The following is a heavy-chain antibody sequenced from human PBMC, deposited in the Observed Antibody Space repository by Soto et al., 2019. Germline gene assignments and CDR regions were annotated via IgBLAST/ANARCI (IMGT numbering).Heavy chain of an antibody. V-gene: IGHV1-69*13. Sequence: GASVKVSCKASGGTFSTSSINWMRQAPGQGLEWMGGIIPVFGTATYAQKFQGRVTITADDSTRTATLELSNLRPDDVAIYFCARQHLYYFDYWGQGTLVTVSS. J-gene: IGHJ4*02. CDR1: GGTFSTSS. D-gene: IGHD3-10*01. CDR3: ARQHLYYFDY. CDR2: IIPVFGTA.